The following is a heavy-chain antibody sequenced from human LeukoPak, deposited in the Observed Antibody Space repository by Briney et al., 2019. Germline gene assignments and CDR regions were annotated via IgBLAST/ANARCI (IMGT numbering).Heavy chain of an antibody. D-gene: IGHD2-15*01. Sequence: ASVKLSCKASGYTFSSYSISRVRQAPGQGLEWMGWISAYNGNTIYAQKVKGRVTMTTDTSTSTAYMELRSLKSDDTAVYYCARASYCSDGSCYSDYWGQGTLVTVSS. CDR1: GYTFSSYS. CDR2: ISAYNGNT. V-gene: IGHV1-18*01. CDR3: ARASYCSDGSCYSDY. J-gene: IGHJ4*02.